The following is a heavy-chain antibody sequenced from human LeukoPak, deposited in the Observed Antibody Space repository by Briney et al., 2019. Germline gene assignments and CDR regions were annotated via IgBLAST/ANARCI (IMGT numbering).Heavy chain of an antibody. Sequence: AGGSLRLTCAASGFTFSNYAMPRVRQAPGKGLEWVSTISGSGDSTYYSDSVKGRFTISRDNSENTLYLQLNSLRAEDTAVYYCAKGGWGTVLDYWGQGTLVTVSP. J-gene: IGHJ4*02. CDR3: AKGGWGTVLDY. D-gene: IGHD3-16*01. CDR1: GFTFSNYA. V-gene: IGHV3-23*01. CDR2: ISGSGDST.